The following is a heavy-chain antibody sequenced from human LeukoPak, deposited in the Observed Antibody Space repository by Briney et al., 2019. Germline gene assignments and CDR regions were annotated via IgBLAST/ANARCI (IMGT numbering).Heavy chain of an antibody. CDR1: GFHFNGYW. V-gene: IGHV3-74*01. J-gene: IGHJ5*02. Sequence: PGGTVRLSCADSGFHFNGYWMHWVRQATGKGLVWVSRIDDDGAGTTYADSVKGRFTISRDNAKNTPYLQMNSLRVEDTAVYYCVRSASGYDAWGQGTLVTVSS. D-gene: IGHD5-12*01. CDR2: IDDDGAGT. CDR3: VRSASGYDA.